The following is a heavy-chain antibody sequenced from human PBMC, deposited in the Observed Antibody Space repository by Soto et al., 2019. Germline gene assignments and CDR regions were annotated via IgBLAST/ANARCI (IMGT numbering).Heavy chain of an antibody. D-gene: IGHD2-21*02. CDR3: AKDHCGGDCYGLMGFDY. CDR1: GFTFSSYG. V-gene: IGHV3-30*18. CDR2: ISYDGSNK. J-gene: IGHJ4*02. Sequence: GGSLRLSCAASGFTFSSYGMHWVRQAPGKGLEWVAVISYDGSNKYYADSVKGRFTISRDNSKNTLYLQMNSLRAEDTAVYYCAKDHCGGDCYGLMGFDYWGQGTLVTVSS.